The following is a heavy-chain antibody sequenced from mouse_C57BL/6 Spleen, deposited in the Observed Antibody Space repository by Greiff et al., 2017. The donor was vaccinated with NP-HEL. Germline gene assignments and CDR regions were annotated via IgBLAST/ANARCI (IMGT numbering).Heavy chain of an antibody. D-gene: IGHD4-1*01. Sequence: EVQGVESGGGLVKPGGSLKLSCAASGFTFSSYTMSWVRQTPEKRLEWVATISGGGGNTYYPDSVKGRFTISRDNAKNTLYLQMSSLRSEDTALYYCARQTNWAYYFDYWGQGTTLTVSS. CDR1: GFTFSSYT. V-gene: IGHV5-9*01. CDR3: ARQTNWAYYFDY. CDR2: ISGGGGNT. J-gene: IGHJ2*01.